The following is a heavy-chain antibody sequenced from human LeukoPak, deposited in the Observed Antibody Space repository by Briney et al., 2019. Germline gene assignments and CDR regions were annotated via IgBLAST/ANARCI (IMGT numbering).Heavy chain of an antibody. CDR3: AKDPKDY. Sequence: PGRSLRLSCAASGFTFSSYGMHWVRQAPGKGLEWVAVISYDGSNKYCADSAKGRFTISRDNSKNTLYLQMNSLRAEDTAVYYCAKDPKDYWGQGTLVTVSS. J-gene: IGHJ4*02. CDR2: ISYDGSNK. V-gene: IGHV3-30*18. CDR1: GFTFSSYG.